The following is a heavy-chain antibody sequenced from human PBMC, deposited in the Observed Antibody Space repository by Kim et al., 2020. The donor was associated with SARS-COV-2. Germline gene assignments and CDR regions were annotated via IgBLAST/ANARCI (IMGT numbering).Heavy chain of an antibody. CDR3: ARDRVWYYYYYGMDV. J-gene: IGHJ6*02. V-gene: IGHV3-11*04. Sequence: ADTGRGRITVSKDNAKNSLYWQMNSLRAEDTSVYYCARDRVWYYYYYGMDVWGQGTTVTVSS.